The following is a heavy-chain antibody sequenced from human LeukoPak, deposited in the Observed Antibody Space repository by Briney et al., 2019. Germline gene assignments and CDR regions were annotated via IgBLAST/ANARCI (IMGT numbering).Heavy chain of an antibody. V-gene: IGHV1-46*01. CDR1: GYTFTSHY. CDR3: ASWYDYYDSSSYYEDFDY. CDR2: INPSGGST. D-gene: IGHD3-22*01. J-gene: IGHJ4*02. Sequence: GASVKVSCKASGYTFTSHYMHWVRQAPGQGLEWMGIINPSGGSTSYAQKFQGRVTMTRDMSTSTVYMQLSRLRSDDTAVYYCASWYDYYDSSSYYEDFDYWGQGTLVTVSS.